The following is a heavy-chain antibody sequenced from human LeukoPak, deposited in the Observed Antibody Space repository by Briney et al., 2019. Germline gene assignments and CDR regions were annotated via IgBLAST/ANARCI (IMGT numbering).Heavy chain of an antibody. CDR1: GFTFSSYA. V-gene: IGHV3-23*01. CDR3: ARRDYYDSSGYSPLFDY. CDR2: ISGSGGST. J-gene: IGHJ4*02. Sequence: GGSLRLSCAASGFTFSSYAMSWVRQAPGKGLECVSAISGSGGSTYYADSVKGRFTISRDNSKNTLYLQMNNLRVEDTAVYYCARRDYYDSSGYSPLFDYWGQGTLVTVSS. D-gene: IGHD3-22*01.